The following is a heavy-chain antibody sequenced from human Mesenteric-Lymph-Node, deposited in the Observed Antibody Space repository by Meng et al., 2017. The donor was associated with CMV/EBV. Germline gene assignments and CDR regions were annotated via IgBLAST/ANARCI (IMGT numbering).Heavy chain of an antibody. CDR2: IYSGGTT. D-gene: IGHD6-13*01. V-gene: IGHV3-53*01. CDR3: ARAMGYSSSWDVFDI. CDR1: GFTVSSNY. Sequence: GESLKISCAASGFTVSSNYMSWVRQAPGTGLEWVSVIYSGGTTYYVDSVKGRFTISRDNSKNTLYLQMNSLRPEDTAVYYCARAMGYSSSWDVFDIWGQGTMVTVSS. J-gene: IGHJ3*02.